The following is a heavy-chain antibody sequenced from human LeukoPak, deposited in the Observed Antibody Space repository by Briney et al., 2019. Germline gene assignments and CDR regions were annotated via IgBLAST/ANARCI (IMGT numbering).Heavy chain of an antibody. CDR3: ARDTTIEFWGGDPYYMYI. CDR1: GGSISSYY. D-gene: IGHD2-21*01. J-gene: IGHJ6*03. V-gene: IGHV4-59*01. Sequence: WESLSLTCTVSGGSISSYYWSWIRQPAGKGLEWIVYIYYSGSTNYNPSLKSRVTISVDTSKNQVSLSLSSVTAMATGVYYCARDTTIEFWGGDPYYMYIWGKGTKGTVSS. CDR2: IYYSGST.